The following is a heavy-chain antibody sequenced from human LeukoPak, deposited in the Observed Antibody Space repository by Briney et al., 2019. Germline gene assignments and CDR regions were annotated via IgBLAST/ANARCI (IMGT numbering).Heavy chain of an antibody. CDR1: GGSISSYY. V-gene: IGHV4-59*08. J-gene: IGHJ6*02. Sequence: PSETLSLTCTVSGGSISSYYWSWIRQPPGKGLEWIGYIYYSGSTNYNPSLKSRVTISVDTSKNQFSLKLSSVTAADTAVYYCARTMATYYYYGMDVWGQGTTVTVPS. D-gene: IGHD3-10*01. CDR3: ARTMATYYYYGMDV. CDR2: IYYSGST.